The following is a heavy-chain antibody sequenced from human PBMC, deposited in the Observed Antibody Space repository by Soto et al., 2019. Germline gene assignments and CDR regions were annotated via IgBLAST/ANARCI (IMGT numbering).Heavy chain of an antibody. CDR3: ARPSYSSSWGGYRAV. CDR2: IYYSGST. Sequence: QLQLQESGPGLVKPSETLSLTCTVSGGSISSSSYYLGWIRQPPGQGLEWVGSIYYSGSTYYNPSLKSRVTISVDTSTYQFPLQLSSVTAADTAVYYCARPSYSSSWGGYRAVWGNGTTVTVSS. D-gene: IGHD6-6*01. V-gene: IGHV4-39*01. CDR1: GGSISSSSYY. J-gene: IGHJ6*03.